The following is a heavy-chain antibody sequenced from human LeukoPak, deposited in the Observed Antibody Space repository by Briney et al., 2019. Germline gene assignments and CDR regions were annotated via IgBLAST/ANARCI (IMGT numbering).Heavy chain of an antibody. D-gene: IGHD3-10*01. CDR1: GGSFCGYY. CDR3: ARGHYYGSGSYYNVRSANWFDP. J-gene: IGHJ5*02. V-gene: IGHV4-34*01. CDR2: INHSGRT. Sequence: TSETLSLTCAVYGGSFCGYYWSRIRRPPGKGVEWIGEINHSGRTNYNPSLKSRVTISVDTSKNQFSLKLSSVTAADTAVYYCARGHYYGSGSYYNVRSANWFDPWGQGTLVTVSS.